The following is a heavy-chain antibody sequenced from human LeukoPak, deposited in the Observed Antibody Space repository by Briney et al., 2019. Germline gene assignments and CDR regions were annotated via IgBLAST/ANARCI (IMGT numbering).Heavy chain of an antibody. CDR3: ASTGYSSSWLDY. CDR2: IYSGGST. CDR1: RFTFSSYA. Sequence: TGGSLRLSCAASRFTFSSYAMSWVRQAPGKGLEWVSVIYSGGSTYYADSVKGRFTISRDNSKNTLYLQMNSLRAEDTAVYYCASTGYSSSWLDYWGQGTLVTVSS. V-gene: IGHV3-53*01. D-gene: IGHD6-13*01. J-gene: IGHJ4*02.